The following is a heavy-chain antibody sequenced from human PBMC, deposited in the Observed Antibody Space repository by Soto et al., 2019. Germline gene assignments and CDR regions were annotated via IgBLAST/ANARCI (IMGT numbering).Heavy chain of an antibody. CDR3: AKDHGALLWFGEFSSYFDY. D-gene: IGHD3-10*01. CDR1: GFTFSSYA. J-gene: IGHJ4*02. Sequence: GGSLRLFCAASGFTFSSYAMSWVRQAPGKGLEWVSAISGSGGSTYYADSVKGRFTISRDNSKNTLYLQMNSLRAEDTAVYYCAKDHGALLWFGEFSSYFDYWGQGTLVTVSS. V-gene: IGHV3-23*01. CDR2: ISGSGGST.